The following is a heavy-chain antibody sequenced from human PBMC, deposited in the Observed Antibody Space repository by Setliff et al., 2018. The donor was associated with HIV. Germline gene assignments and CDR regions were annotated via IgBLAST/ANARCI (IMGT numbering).Heavy chain of an antibody. J-gene: IGHJ4*02. CDR2: VDPEDGET. V-gene: IGHV1-69-2*01. D-gene: IGHD5-12*01. CDR1: GYTFTDYY. CDR3: ATADQKWHHY. Sequence: ASVKVSCKASGYTFTDYYMHWVQQAPGKGLEWMGRVDPEDGETIYAEKFQGRVTITADTSTDTAYMELSSLRSEDTAVYYCATADQKWHHYWGQGTLVTAPQ.